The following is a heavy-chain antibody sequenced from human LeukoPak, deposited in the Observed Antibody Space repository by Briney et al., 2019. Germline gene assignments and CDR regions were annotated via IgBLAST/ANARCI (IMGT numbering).Heavy chain of an antibody. J-gene: IGHJ4*02. D-gene: IGHD3-10*01. CDR1: GGSISSSSYY. CDR2: IYYSGST. V-gene: IGHV4-39*07. Sequence: SETLSLTCTVSGGSISSSSYYWGWNRQPPGKGLEWIVSIYYSGSTYYNPSLKSRFTISVDTSKNQFSLKLSSVTAADTAVYYCARDVKYGSGSFDYWGQGTLVTVSS. CDR3: ARDVKYGSGSFDY.